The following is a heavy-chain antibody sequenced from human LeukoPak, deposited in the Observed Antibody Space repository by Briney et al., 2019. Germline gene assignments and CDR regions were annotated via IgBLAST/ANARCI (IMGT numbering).Heavy chain of an antibody. J-gene: IGHJ4*02. D-gene: IGHD3-22*01. CDR3: TRLYYDSSGYSDY. CDR1: GFTFSSYE. Sequence: PGGSLRLSCAASGFTFSSYEMNWVRQAPGKGLEWVSYISSSGSTIYYADSVKGRFTISRDDSKNTAYLQMNSLKTEDTAVYYCTRLYYDSSGYSDYWGQGTLVTVSS. CDR2: ISSSGSTI. V-gene: IGHV3-48*03.